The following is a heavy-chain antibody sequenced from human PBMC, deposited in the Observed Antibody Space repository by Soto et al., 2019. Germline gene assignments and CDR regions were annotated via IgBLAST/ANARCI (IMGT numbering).Heavy chain of an antibody. Sequence: EFLLVESGGGLVKPGGSLRLSCAASGPGFSAAWMKWVRQAPGKGLEGVGRIKSKGGGETKDYAAPVKGRFTISRDDSKNTVYLQMDSLKTDDTAVYYCTHQGDFYDRLDSWGQGPLVTVSS. CDR2: IKSKGGGETK. CDR1: GPGFSAAW. V-gene: IGHV3-15*07. CDR3: THQGDFYDRLDS. D-gene: IGHD3-22*01. J-gene: IGHJ4*02.